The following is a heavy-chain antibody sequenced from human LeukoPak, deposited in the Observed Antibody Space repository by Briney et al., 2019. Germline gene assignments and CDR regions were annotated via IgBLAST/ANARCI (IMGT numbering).Heavy chain of an antibody. D-gene: IGHD3-22*01. CDR3: ASGTRNYDSSGYSLKTYYYYGMDV. CDR2: IKQDGSEK. J-gene: IGHJ6*02. Sequence: GGSLRLSCAASGFTFSSYWMSWVRQAPGKGLEWVANIKQDGSEKYYVDSVKGRFTISRDNAKNSLYLQMNSLRAEDTAVYYCASGTRNYDSSGYSLKTYYYYGMDVWGQGTTVTVSS. V-gene: IGHV3-7*01. CDR1: GFTFSSYW.